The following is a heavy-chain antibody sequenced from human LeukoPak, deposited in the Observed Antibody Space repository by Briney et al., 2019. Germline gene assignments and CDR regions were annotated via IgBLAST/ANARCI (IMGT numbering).Heavy chain of an antibody. V-gene: IGHV4-61*02. CDR3: ARDTAMVSFYYYYYMDV. Sequence: SETLSLTCTVSGGSISSGSYYWSWIRQPAGKGLEWIGRIYTSGSTNYNPSLKSRVTISVDTSKNQFSLKLSSVTAADTAVYYCARDTAMVSFYYYYYMDVWGNGTTVTVSS. CDR1: GGSISSGSYY. J-gene: IGHJ6*03. D-gene: IGHD5-18*01. CDR2: IYTSGST.